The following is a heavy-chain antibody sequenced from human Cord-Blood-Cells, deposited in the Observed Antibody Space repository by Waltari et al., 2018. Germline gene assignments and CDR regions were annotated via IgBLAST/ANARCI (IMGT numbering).Heavy chain of an antibody. CDR3: AREEGCSSTSCFDY. V-gene: IGHV4-4*07. CDR1: GGSISSYY. CDR2: IYTSGST. Sequence: QVQLQESGPGLVKPSETLSLTCTVSGGSISSYYWTWIRQPAGKGLEWIGRIYTSGSTNYNPSLKSRVTISVDTSKNQFSLKLSSVTAADTAVYYCAREEGCSSTSCFDYWGQGTLVTVSS. J-gene: IGHJ4*02. D-gene: IGHD2-2*01.